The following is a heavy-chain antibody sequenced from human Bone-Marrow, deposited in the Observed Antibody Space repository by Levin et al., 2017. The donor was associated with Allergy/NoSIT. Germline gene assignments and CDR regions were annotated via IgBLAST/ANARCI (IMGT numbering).Heavy chain of an antibody. J-gene: IGHJ6*02. CDR1: GFTFDDYA. CDR3: TKDIVPGGFCGSTSCYHYGMDV. D-gene: IGHD2-2*01. V-gene: IGHV3-9*01. Sequence: PGGSLRLSCAASGFTFDDYAMHWVRQGPGKGLEWVAGITWNSRSIDYADSVKGRFTISRDNAQNSLYLQMNSLRAEDTALYYCTKDIVPGGFCGSTSCYHYGMDVWGQGTTVIVSS. CDR2: ITWNSRSI.